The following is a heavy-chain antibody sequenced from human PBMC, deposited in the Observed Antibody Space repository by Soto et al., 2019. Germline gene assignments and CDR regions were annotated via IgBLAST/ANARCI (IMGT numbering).Heavy chain of an antibody. J-gene: IGHJ6*02. Sequence: ASVKVSCKSSGFTFTSSAVQWVRQARGQRLEWIGWIVVGSGNTNYAQKFQERVTITRDMSTSTAYMELSSLRSEDTAVYYCAPAALGSYRPQKYYYYYYGMDVWGQGTTVTVSS. CDR1: GFTFTSSA. V-gene: IGHV1-58*01. D-gene: IGHD3-16*02. CDR2: IVVGSGNT. CDR3: APAALGSYRPQKYYYYYYGMDV.